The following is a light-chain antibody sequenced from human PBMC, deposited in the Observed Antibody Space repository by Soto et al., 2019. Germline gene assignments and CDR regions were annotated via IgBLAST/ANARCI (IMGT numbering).Light chain of an antibody. Sequence: EIVMTQSPATLSVSPGERATLSCRAGQSVSSNLAWYQQIPGQAPRLLIYGASTRATGIPARFSGSGSGTEFTLTISSLQSEDFAVYYCQQYNNWPPLTFGGGTKVEIK. J-gene: IGKJ4*01. CDR2: GAS. CDR3: QQYNNWPPLT. V-gene: IGKV3-15*01. CDR1: QSVSSN.